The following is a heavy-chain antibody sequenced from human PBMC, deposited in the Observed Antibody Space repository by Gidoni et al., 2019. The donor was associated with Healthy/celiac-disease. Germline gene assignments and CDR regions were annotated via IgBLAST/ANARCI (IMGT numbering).Heavy chain of an antibody. J-gene: IGHJ6*02. CDR1: GFTFDDYA. V-gene: IGHV3-9*01. D-gene: IGHD1-26*01. Sequence: EVQLVECGGGLLQPGRSLRLSCAASGFTFDDYAMHWVRQAPGKGLEWVSGISWNSGSIGYADSVKGRFTISRDNAKNSLYLQMNSLRAEDTALYYCVSGSYPGGRYYYGMDVWGQGTTVTVSS. CDR3: VSGSYPGGRYYYGMDV. CDR2: ISWNSGSI.